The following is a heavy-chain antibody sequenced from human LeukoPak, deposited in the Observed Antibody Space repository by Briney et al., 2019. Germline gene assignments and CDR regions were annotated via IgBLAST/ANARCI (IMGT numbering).Heavy chain of an antibody. CDR2: ISYSGST. Sequence: SETLSLTCTVSGGSISSHYWGWIRQPPGKGLEWIGYISYSGSTNYNPSLKSRVTISVDTSKNQFSLKLSSVTAADTAVYYRARHEMGNHFDYWGQGTLVTVSS. D-gene: IGHD1-14*01. J-gene: IGHJ4*02. CDR1: GGSISSHY. CDR3: ARHEMGNHFDY. V-gene: IGHV4-59*08.